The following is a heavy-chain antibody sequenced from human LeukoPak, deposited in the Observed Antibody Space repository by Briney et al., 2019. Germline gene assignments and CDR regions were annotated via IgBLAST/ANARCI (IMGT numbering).Heavy chain of an antibody. Sequence: GGSLRLSCAASGFTFSSYAMHWVRQAPGKGLEYVSAISSNGGSTYYANSVKGRFTISRDNSKNTLYLQMGSLRAEDMAVYYCARPYCSSTSCYSWLDYWGQGTLVTVSS. CDR3: ARPYCSSTSCYSWLDY. CDR1: GFTFSSYA. CDR2: ISSNGGST. V-gene: IGHV3-64*01. J-gene: IGHJ4*02. D-gene: IGHD2-2*01.